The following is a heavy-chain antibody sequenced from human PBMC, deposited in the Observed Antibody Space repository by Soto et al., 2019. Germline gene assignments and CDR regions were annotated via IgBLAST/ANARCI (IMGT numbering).Heavy chain of an antibody. Sequence: LGSAASGFTLNNQLVHWVCLTPGEGLVSISRVNPESTVTNYADSVRGRFTISRDNARGTLYLEMHSLRAEDTGIYYCARPKGAAYPAFETWVKGKRVT. CDR1: GFTLNNQL. CDR2: VNPESTVT. V-gene: IGHV3-74*01. J-gene: IGHJ3*02. D-gene: IGHD2-15*01. CDR3: ARPKGAAYPAFET.